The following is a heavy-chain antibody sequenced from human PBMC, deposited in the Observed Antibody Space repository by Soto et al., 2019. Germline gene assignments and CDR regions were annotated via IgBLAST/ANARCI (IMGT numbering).Heavy chain of an antibody. CDR1: GFTFDDYA. D-gene: IGHD6-13*01. Sequence: EVQLVESGGGLVQPGRSLRLSCAASGFTFDDYAMHWVRQAPGKGLEWVSGISWNSGSIGYADSVKGRFTISRDNAKNSLYLQMNSLRAEDTALYYCAKVRYSSSWYAEGAFDIWGQGTMVTVSS. J-gene: IGHJ3*02. CDR3: AKVRYSSSWYAEGAFDI. CDR2: ISWNSGSI. V-gene: IGHV3-9*01.